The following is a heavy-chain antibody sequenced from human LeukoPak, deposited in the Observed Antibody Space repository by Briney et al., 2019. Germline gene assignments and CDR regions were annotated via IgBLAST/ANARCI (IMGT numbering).Heavy chain of an antibody. D-gene: IGHD3-22*01. J-gene: IGHJ6*03. V-gene: IGHV3-23*01. CDR3: AKGSDDSSGYYYRYYYYYMDV. CDR1: GFTFSSYA. CDR2: ISGSGSST. Sequence: GGSLRLSCAASGFTFSSYAMSWVRQAPGKGPEWVSAISGSGSSTYYADSVKGRFTISRDNSKNTLYLQMNSLRAEDTAVYYCAKGSDDSSGYYYRYYYYYMDVWGKGTTVTVSS.